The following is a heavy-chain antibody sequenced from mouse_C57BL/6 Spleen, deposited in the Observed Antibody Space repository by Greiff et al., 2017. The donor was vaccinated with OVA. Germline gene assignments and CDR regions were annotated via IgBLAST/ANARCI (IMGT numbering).Heavy chain of an antibody. CDR3: ARHYDYGFDY. CDR1: GFTFSDYG. J-gene: IGHJ2*01. V-gene: IGHV5-17*01. Sequence: DVKLVESGGGLVKPGGSLKLSCAASGFTFSDYGMHWVRQAPEKGLEWVAYISSGSSTIYYADTVKGRFTISRDNAKNTLFLQMTSLRSEDTAMYYCARHYDYGFDYWGQGTTLTVSS. D-gene: IGHD2-4*01. CDR2: ISSGSSTI.